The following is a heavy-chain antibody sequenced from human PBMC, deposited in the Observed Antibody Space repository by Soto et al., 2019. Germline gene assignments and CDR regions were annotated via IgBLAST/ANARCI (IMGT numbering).Heavy chain of an antibody. J-gene: IGHJ6*02. D-gene: IGHD2-2*01. Sequence: GESLKISCKGSGYSFTSYWISWVRQMPGKGLEWMGRIDPSDSYTNYSPSFQGHVTISADKSISTAYLQWSSLKASDTAMYYCAIHIGQTYGYCSSTSCYGMDVWGQGTTVTVSS. CDR2: IDPSDSYT. V-gene: IGHV5-10-1*01. CDR1: GYSFTSYW. CDR3: AIHIGQTYGYCSSTSCYGMDV.